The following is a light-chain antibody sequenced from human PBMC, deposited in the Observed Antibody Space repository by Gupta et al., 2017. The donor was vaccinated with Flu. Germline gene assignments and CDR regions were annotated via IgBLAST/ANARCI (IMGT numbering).Light chain of an antibody. CDR1: SSDVGGYNY. V-gene: IGLV2-11*01. CDR2: DVS. J-gene: IGLJ2*01. CDR3: CSYTGSYTWV. Sequence: QSALTKPRSVSGSPGQSVTISCTGTSSDVGGYNYVSWCRQHPGKAPKLMIYDVSKRPSGVPDRFSCSKTGNTASLTISGLQAEDEADYDCCSYTGSYTWVFGGGTKLTVL.